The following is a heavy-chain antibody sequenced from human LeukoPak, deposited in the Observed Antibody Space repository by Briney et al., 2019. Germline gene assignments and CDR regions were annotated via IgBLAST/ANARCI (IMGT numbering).Heavy chain of an antibody. CDR1: GGSISITTYS. CDR2: VHYGGNT. CDR3: ARPFWSGYNYYFDY. J-gene: IGHJ4*02. Sequence: SETLSLTCTVSGGSISITTYSWGWIRQPPGKGLEWIGSVHYGGNTYYHPSLKSRVTISVDTSKNQFSLKLSSVTATDTAVYYCARPFWSGYNYYFDYWGQGTRVTVSS. V-gene: IGHV4-39*07. D-gene: IGHD3-3*01.